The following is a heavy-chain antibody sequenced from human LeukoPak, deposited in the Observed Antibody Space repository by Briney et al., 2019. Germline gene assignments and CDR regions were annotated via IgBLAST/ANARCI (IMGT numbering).Heavy chain of an antibody. V-gene: IGHV3-21*01. J-gene: IGHJ4*02. CDR1: GITFSSYT. D-gene: IGHD4-17*01. CDR2: ISTSSSYI. Sequence: GSLRLSCAASGITFSSYTMNWVRQAPGKGLEWVSSISTSSSYIYYADSVKGRFTISRDNAKNSLYLQMSSLRAEDTAVYYCARRYGDYVGSFEYWGQGTLVTVSS. CDR3: ARRYGDYVGSFEY.